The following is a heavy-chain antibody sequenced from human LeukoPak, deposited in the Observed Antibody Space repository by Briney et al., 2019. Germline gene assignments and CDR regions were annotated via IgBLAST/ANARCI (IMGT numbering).Heavy chain of an antibody. CDR3: ARGPKYYYGSGSYSIPPPPLV. CDR2: ISSSSSYI. CDR1: GGSFSGYY. Sequence: PSETLSLTCAVYGGSFSGYYWSWIRQAPGKGLEWVSSISSSSSYIYYADSVKGRFTISRDNAKNSLYLQMNSLRAEDTAVYYCARGPKYYYGSGSYSIPPPPLVWGQGTTVTVSS. V-gene: IGHV3-21*01. J-gene: IGHJ6*02. D-gene: IGHD3-10*01.